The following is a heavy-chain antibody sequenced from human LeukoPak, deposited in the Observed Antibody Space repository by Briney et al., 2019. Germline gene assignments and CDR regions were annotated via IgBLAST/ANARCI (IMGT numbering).Heavy chain of an antibody. CDR3: ARDRPRGCMSTSCQTGGDY. CDR1: GYTFTNYG. Sequence: ASAKVSCKASGYTFTNYGISWVRQAPGEGLEWMGWISPYTGNTNYAQRLQGRVSMTRDTSTSTVYMEVRSLRSDDTAVYYCARDRPRGCMSTSCQTGGDYWGQGTLVTVSS. D-gene: IGHD2-2*01. CDR2: ISPYTGNT. V-gene: IGHV1-18*01. J-gene: IGHJ4*02.